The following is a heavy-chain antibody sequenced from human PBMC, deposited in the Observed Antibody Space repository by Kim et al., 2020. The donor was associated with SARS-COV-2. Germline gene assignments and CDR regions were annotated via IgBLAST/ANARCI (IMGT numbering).Heavy chain of an antibody. D-gene: IGHD5-12*01. CDR3: ARNSGYGSGDY. CDR2: A. J-gene: IGHJ4*02. V-gene: IGHV1-69*02. Sequence: ANYAQKFQGSVTITAYKSTSTAYMELSSLRSEDTAVYYCARNSGYGSGDYWGQGTLVTVSS.